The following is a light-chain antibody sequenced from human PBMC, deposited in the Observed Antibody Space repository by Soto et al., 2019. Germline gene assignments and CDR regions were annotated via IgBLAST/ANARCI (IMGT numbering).Light chain of an antibody. CDR3: SSYTSSITVV. V-gene: IGLV2-14*01. J-gene: IGLJ2*01. CDR1: SSDIGGYNF. CDR2: EVS. Sequence: QSAPTQPASVSGSPGQSITISCTGTSSDIGGYNFVAWYQQHPGKAPKLMIYEVSNRPSGVSNRFSGSKSGNTASLTISGLQAEDEADYYCSSYTSSITVVFGGGTKLTVL.